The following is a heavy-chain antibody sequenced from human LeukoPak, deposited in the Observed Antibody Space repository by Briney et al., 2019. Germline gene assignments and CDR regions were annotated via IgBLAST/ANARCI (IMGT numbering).Heavy chain of an antibody. CDR1: GFTFSDYY. CDR3: AKGPRTVRFGDRHKGMFDY. CDR2: ISSSGSTI. J-gene: IGHJ4*02. D-gene: IGHD3-10*01. V-gene: IGHV3-11*01. Sequence: GGSLRLSCAASGFTFSDYYTSWIRQAPGKGLEGVSYISSSGSTIYYADSVKGRFTISRDNAKNALYLQMNSLRAEDTAVYYCAKGPRTVRFGDRHKGMFDYWGQGILVTVSS.